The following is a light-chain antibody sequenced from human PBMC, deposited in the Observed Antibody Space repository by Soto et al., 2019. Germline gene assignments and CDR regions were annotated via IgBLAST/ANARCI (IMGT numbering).Light chain of an antibody. J-gene: IGLJ1*01. CDR1: SSDVGGYNY. CDR3: SSYTTSNTRQIV. Sequence: QSVLTQPASVSGSPGQSITISYTGTSSDVGGYNYVSWYQHHPGKAPKLMIFDVSNRPSGVSNRFSGSKSGNTASLTISGLQPEDEADYYCSSYTTSNTRQIVFGTGTKVTV. V-gene: IGLV2-14*03. CDR2: DVS.